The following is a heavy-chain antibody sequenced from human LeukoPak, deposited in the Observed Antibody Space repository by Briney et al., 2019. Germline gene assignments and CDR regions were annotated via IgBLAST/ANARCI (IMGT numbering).Heavy chain of an antibody. J-gene: IGHJ5*02. V-gene: IGHV1-2*02. Sequence: ASVKVSCKASGYTFTGYYMHWVRQTPGQGLEGMGWINPNSGGTNYAQKFQGRVTMTRDTSISTAYMELSRLRSDDTAVYYCARFIWGSGSYYNEGNWFDPWGQGTLVTVSS. CDR3: ARFIWGSGSYYNEGNWFDP. CDR1: GYTFTGYY. D-gene: IGHD3-10*01. CDR2: INPNSGGT.